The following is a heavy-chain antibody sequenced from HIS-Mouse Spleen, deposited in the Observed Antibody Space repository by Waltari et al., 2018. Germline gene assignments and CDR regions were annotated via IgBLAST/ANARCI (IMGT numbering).Heavy chain of an antibody. CDR3: AREIPYSSSWYDWYFDL. V-gene: IGHV4-39*07. CDR2: IYYSGST. CDR1: CGSISSISYS. Sequence: QLQLQESGPGLVKPSATLSLTATVSCGSISSISYSWGWIRQPPGKGLEWIGSIYYSGSTYYNPSLKSRVTISVDTSKNQFSLKLSSVTAADTAVYYCAREIPYSSSWYDWYFDLWGRGTLVTVSS. J-gene: IGHJ2*01. D-gene: IGHD6-13*01.